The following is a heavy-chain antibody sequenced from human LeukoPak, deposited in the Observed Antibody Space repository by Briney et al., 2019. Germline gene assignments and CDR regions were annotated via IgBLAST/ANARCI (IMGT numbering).Heavy chain of an antibody. D-gene: IGHD3-3*01. CDR3: AREGVLRFLEWHYNWFDP. J-gene: IGHJ5*02. CDR2: IYYSGST. Sequence: SETLSLTCTVSGGSISSGDYYWSWIRQPPGKGLEWIGYIYYSGSTYYNPSLKSRVTISVDTSKNQFSLKLSSVTAADTAVYYCAREGVLRFLEWHYNWFDPWGQGTLVTVSS. CDR1: GGSISSGDYY. V-gene: IGHV4-30-4*08.